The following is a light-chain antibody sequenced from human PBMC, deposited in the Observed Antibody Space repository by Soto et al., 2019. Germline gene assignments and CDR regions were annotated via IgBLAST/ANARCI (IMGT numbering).Light chain of an antibody. V-gene: IGKV3-15*01. Sequence: ETVMTQSPATLSVSPGERATLSCRASQSVSSDLAWYQQKLGQAPRLLIYGASTRATGIPARFSGSGSGTEFTLTISSLQSEDFAVYYCQQYNDWPPKTFGQGTKVEIK. CDR3: QQYNDWPPKT. CDR1: QSVSSD. CDR2: GAS. J-gene: IGKJ1*01.